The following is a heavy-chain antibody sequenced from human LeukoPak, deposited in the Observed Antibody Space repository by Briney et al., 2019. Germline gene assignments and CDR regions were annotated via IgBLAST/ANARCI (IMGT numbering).Heavy chain of an antibody. D-gene: IGHD3-9*01. CDR2: ISGRGGGT. CDR3: AKQGRDWLRDYYYYMDV. V-gene: IGHV3-23*01. CDR1: GFTFSDYG. Sequence: GGTLRLSCAASGFTFSDYGMSWVRQAPGKGLEWVSTISGRGGGTYYADSVKGRFTISRDNSKNTLYLQMNSLRAEDTAVYYCAKQGRDWLRDYYYYMDVWGKGTTVTVSS. J-gene: IGHJ6*03.